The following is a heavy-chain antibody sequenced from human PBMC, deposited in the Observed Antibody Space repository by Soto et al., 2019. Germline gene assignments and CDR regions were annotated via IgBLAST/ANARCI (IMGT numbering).Heavy chain of an antibody. V-gene: IGHV4-31*01. CDR2: IYYSGST. J-gene: IGHJ5*02. CDR3: ARGGWGYYGSGSYA. Sequence: QVQLQESGPGLVKPSQTLSLTCTVSGGSISSGGYYWSWIRKHPGKGLEWIGYIYYSGSTYYNPSRKSLVTISVDTSKNQFSLKLSSVTAADTAVYYCARGGWGYYGSGSYAWGQGTLVTVSS. CDR1: GGSISSGGYY. D-gene: IGHD3-10*01.